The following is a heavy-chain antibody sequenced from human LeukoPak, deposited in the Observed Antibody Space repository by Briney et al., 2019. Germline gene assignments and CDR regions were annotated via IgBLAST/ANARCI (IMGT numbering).Heavy chain of an antibody. CDR2: TYYSGST. J-gene: IGHJ4*02. D-gene: IGHD3-10*01. CDR1: GGSISSYY. CDR3: ARNLWFGEQPLSN. V-gene: IGHV4-59*01. Sequence: KPSETLSLTCTVSGGSISSYYWSWIRQPPGKGLEWIGYTYYSGSTNYNPSLKSRVTISVDTSKNQFSLKLSSVTAADTAVYYCARNLWFGEQPLSNWGQGTLVTVSS.